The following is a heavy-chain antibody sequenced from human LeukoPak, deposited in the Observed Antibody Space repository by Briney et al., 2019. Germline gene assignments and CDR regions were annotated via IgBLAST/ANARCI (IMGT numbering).Heavy chain of an antibody. Sequence: ASVKVSCKASGYTFTSYVMNWVRQAPGQGLEWMGWINPNSGGTNYAQKFQGRVAMTRDTSISTAYMELSRLRSDDTAVYYCASQTVSSSSSGYYYYYMDVWGKGTTVTVSS. J-gene: IGHJ6*03. CDR2: INPNSGGT. D-gene: IGHD6-6*01. V-gene: IGHV1-2*02. CDR1: GYTFTSYV. CDR3: ASQTVSSSSSGYYYYYMDV.